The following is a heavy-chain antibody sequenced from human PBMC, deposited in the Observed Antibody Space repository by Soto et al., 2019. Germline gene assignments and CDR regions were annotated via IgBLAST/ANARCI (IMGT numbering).Heavy chain of an antibody. CDR1: GGSISSYY. CDR2: IYASGST. Sequence: SETLSLTCTVSGGSISSYYWSWIRQPAGKGLELIGRIYASGSTNYNPSLKSRVTMSVDASKNQFSLRLSSVTAADTALYFCARDYYGSASYENYYYDGMDVWGQGTTVTVSS. J-gene: IGHJ6*02. CDR3: ARDYYGSASYENYYYDGMDV. V-gene: IGHV4-4*07. D-gene: IGHD3-10*01.